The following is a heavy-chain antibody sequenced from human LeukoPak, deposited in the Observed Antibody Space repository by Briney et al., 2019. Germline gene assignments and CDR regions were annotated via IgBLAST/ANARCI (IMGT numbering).Heavy chain of an antibody. CDR1: GGSINKYY. Sequence: SETLSLTCTVSGGSINKYYWSWIRQSPGKGLEWLGYVHDSAGTIYNPSLKSRVTISVDTSKNQFSLKLSSVTAADTAVYYCARAITGTSNAFDIWGQGTMVTVSS. J-gene: IGHJ3*02. CDR2: VHDSAGT. CDR3: ARAITGTSNAFDI. D-gene: IGHD1/OR15-1a*01. V-gene: IGHV4-59*01.